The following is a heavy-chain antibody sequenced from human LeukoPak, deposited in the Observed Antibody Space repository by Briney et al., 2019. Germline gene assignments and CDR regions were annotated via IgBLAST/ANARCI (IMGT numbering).Heavy chain of an antibody. J-gene: IGHJ4*02. CDR1: GFTFSSYW. Sequence: GGSLRLSCAASGFTFSSYWMSWVRQAPGKGLEWVANIKQDGSEKYYVDSVKGRFTISRDNAKNSLYLQMNSLRAEDTAVYYCARCYSGYESYNDYADYWGQGTLVTVSS. D-gene: IGHD5-12*01. CDR3: ARCYSGYESYNDYADY. V-gene: IGHV3-7*01. CDR2: IKQDGSEK.